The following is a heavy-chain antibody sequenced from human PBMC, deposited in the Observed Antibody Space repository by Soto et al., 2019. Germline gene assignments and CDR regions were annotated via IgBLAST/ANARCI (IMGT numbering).Heavy chain of an antibody. J-gene: IGHJ4*02. V-gene: IGHV3-30*09. CDR1: GFTFSSYP. D-gene: IGHD6-19*01. CDR2: ISYDGSNK. Sequence: GGSLRLSCAASGFTFSSYPMHWVRQAPGKGLEWVAFISYDGSNKYYADSVKGRFAISRDNSKNTLYLQMNSPRAEDTAVYYCARDQSSGWFDYWGQGTLVTVSS. CDR3: ARDQSSGWFDY.